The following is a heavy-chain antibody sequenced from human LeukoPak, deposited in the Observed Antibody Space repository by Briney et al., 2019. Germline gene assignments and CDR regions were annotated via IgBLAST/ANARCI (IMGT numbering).Heavy chain of an antibody. CDR3: AKTTEYYGTFGNGFDF. D-gene: IGHD3-10*01. J-gene: IGHJ3*01. CDR1: GGSVSSSLY. CDR2: IYYGGST. V-gene: IGHV4-39*07. Sequence: SETLSLTCTVSGGSVSSSLYWGWIRQPPGKGLEWIGSIYYGGSTYYNASLRSRVTTPVDTPNNQFSLKLSSVTAADTAVYYSAKTTEYYGTFGNGFDFWGQGTVVTVSS.